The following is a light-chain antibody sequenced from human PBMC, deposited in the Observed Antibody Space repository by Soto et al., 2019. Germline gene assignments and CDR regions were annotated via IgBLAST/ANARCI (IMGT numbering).Light chain of an antibody. CDR1: QGISNL. CDR3: QQYNSYS. Sequence: IQITQSPSTLPASVGARVTIPWRASQGISNLVACYQQKPGTAPKVLIYHASNLQSGVPSRFSGSGSGTEFTLTISSLQPDYFATYYCQQYNSYSFGQGTKVDIK. J-gene: IGKJ1*01. V-gene: IGKV1-5*01. CDR2: HAS.